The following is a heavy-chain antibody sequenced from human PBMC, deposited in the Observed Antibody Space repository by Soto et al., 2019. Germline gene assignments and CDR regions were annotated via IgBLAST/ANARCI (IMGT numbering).Heavy chain of an antibody. J-gene: IGHJ3*02. CDR3: ARDLGAYAFDI. Sequence: ESGGGLVQPGGSLRLSCAASGFTFSSYAMHWVRQAPGKGLEYVSAISSNGGSTDYANSVKGRFTISRDNSKNTLYLQMGSLRAEDMAVYFCARDLGAYAFDIWGQGTMVTVSS. V-gene: IGHV3-64*01. CDR1: GFTFSSYA. CDR2: ISSNGGST. D-gene: IGHD1-26*01.